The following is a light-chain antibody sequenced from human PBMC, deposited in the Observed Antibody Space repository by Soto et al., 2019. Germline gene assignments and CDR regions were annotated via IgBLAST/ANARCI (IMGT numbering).Light chain of an antibody. CDR1: QGISSY. Sequence: DIKMSHSPSTLSAYVGDRVTITCRASQGISSYLAWYQQKPGRAPKLLIYDASTLESGVPSRFSGSGSGTEFSLTISSMQPDDFATYYCQQYDSYSSTFGQGRLLEI. J-gene: IGKJ5*01. CDR3: QQYDSYSST. V-gene: IGKV1-5*01. CDR2: DAS.